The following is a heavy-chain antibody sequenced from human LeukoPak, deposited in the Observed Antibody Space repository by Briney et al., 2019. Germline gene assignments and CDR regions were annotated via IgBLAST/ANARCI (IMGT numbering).Heavy chain of an antibody. CDR1: GGSISSYY. CDR3: ARDRPYCGGDCYADLLDY. Sequence: PSETLSLTCTVSGGSISSYYWSWIRQPPGKGLEWIGYIYYSGSTNYNPSLKSRVTISVDTSKNQFSLKLSSVTAADTAVYYCARDRPYCGGDCYADLLDYWGQGTLVTVSS. V-gene: IGHV4-59*01. J-gene: IGHJ4*02. D-gene: IGHD2-21*02. CDR2: IYYSGST.